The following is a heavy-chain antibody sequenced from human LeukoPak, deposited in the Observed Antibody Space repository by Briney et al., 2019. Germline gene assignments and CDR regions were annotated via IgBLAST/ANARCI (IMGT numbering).Heavy chain of an antibody. V-gene: IGHV3-23*01. CDR3: AKGIAAAGTMVVASYYGMGV. J-gene: IGHJ6*02. D-gene: IGHD6-13*01. CDR1: GFTFSSYA. Sequence: GGSLRLSCAASGFTFSSYAMSWVRQAPGKGLEWVSAISGSGGSTYYADSVKGRFTISRDNSKNTLYLQMNSLRAEDTAVYYCAKGIAAAGTMVVASYYGMGVWGQGTTVTVSS. CDR2: ISGSGGST.